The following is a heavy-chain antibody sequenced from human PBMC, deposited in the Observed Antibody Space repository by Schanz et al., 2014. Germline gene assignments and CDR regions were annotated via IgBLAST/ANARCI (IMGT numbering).Heavy chain of an antibody. J-gene: IGHJ3*02. V-gene: IGHV3-74*02. D-gene: IGHD4-17*01. CDR2: INSVGSNT. CDR1: GFTFSSHW. CDR3: ARKMKLGVYGGKGHDSLDI. Sequence: EVQLVESGGGVVQPGRSLRLSCAASGFTFSSHWMHWVRQDPGKGLVWVARINSVGSNTDYADSVTGRFTISRDNAKNTLYLQINTLRAEDTAVYYCARKMKLGVYGGKGHDSLDIWGQGTMVTVSS.